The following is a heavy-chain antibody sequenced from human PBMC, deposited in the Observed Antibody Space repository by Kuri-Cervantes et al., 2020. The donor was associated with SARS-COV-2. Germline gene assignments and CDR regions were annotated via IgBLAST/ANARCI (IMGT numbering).Heavy chain of an antibody. V-gene: IGHV4-34*01. CDR1: GGSFSGYF. Sequence: SETLSLTCAVYGGSFSGYFWSWIRQPPGKGLEWIGDINDSGRTNYNPSLESRVAISVDTSKSQFSLRLSSVTAADTAVYYCARDPIAAAGTRLYYYSGMDVWGQGTAVTVSS. J-gene: IGHJ6*02. CDR3: ARDPIAAAGTRLYYYSGMDV. CDR2: INDSGRT. D-gene: IGHD6-13*01.